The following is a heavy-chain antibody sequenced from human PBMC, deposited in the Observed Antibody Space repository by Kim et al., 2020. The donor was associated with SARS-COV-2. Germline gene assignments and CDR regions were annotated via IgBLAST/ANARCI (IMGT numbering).Heavy chain of an antibody. CDR2: IYHSGST. J-gene: IGHJ6*02. D-gene: IGHD3-16*01. V-gene: IGHV4-4*02. Sequence: SETPSLTCAVSGGSISSSNWWSWVRQPPGKGLEWIGEIYHSGSTNYNPSLKSRVTISVDKSKNQFSLKLSSVTAADTAVYYCARARFIHWDYYGMDVWGQGTTVTVSS. CDR1: GGSISSSNW. CDR3: ARARFIHWDYYGMDV.